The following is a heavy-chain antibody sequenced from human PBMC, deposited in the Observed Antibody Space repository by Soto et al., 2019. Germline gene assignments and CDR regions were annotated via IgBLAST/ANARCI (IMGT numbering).Heavy chain of an antibody. J-gene: IGHJ5*02. CDR3: ARRHLAVAVSPGFDP. V-gene: IGHV2-26*01. CDR2: IDSSGEK. CDR1: GLSITDSEMG. D-gene: IGHD6-19*01. Sequence: QVTLKESGPVLVKPTETLTLRCTVSGLSITDSEMGVSWIRQPPGQPLEWLAHIDSSGEKSYRTFLKTRLAISKDTSNSQIVLTMTNMDPADTATYYCARRHLAVAVSPGFDPWGQGIPVTVSS.